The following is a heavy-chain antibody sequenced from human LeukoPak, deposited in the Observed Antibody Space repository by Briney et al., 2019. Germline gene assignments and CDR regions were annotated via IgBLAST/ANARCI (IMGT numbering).Heavy chain of an antibody. CDR3: ARGGGLDV. Sequence: PGGSLRLSCAASGFTFSSYWMYWARQAPGKGLEWVASINHNGNVNYYVDSVKGRFTISRDNAKNSLYLQMSNLRAEDTAVYFCARGGGLDVWGQGATVTVSS. D-gene: IGHD3-16*01. J-gene: IGHJ6*02. V-gene: IGHV3-7*03. CDR1: GFTFSSYW. CDR2: INHNGNVN.